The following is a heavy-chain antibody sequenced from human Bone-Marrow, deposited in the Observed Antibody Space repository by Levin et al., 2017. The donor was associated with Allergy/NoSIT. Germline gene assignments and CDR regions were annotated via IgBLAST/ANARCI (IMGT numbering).Heavy chain of an antibody. CDR3: ARAGGSGPIGHYYGLDV. J-gene: IGHJ6*02. D-gene: IGHD3-10*01. CDR2: INPKLGTT. CDR1: GYSFTNYE. V-gene: IGHV1-8*01. Sequence: KPGGSLRLSCKASGYSFTNYEINWVRQVPGQGPEWLGWINPKLGTTGYAQNLQVRVSMTSNISINTAYLELSSLRFDDTALYYCARAGGSGPIGHYYGLDVWGQGTTVAVSS.